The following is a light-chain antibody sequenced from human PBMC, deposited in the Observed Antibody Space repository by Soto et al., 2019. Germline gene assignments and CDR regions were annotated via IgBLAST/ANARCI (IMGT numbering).Light chain of an antibody. J-gene: IGLJ1*01. Sequence: QSVLTHPPSVSSAPGQKFTISCSGSSSNVGNNYVSWYQQLPGTAPKLLIYDNNKRPSGIPDRFSGSKSGTSATLGITGLQTGDEADYYCGTWDSSLSSYYVFGNGTKVTVL. CDR3: GTWDSSLSSYYV. CDR1: SSNVGNNY. CDR2: DNN. V-gene: IGLV1-51*01.